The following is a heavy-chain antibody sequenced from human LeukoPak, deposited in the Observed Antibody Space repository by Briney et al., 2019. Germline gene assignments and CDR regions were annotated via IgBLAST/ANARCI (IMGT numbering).Heavy chain of an antibody. CDR2: ISYDGSNK. D-gene: IGHD6-13*01. CDR3: TTPAAGPRAEYSQH. CDR1: GFTFSSYA. J-gene: IGHJ1*01. V-gene: IGHV3-30-3*01. Sequence: GGSLRLSCAASGFTFSSYAMHWVRQAPGKGLEWVAVISYDGSNKYYADSVKGRFTISRDNSKNTLYLQMNSLSAEDTAVYYCTTPAAGPRAEYSQHWGQGTLVIVSS.